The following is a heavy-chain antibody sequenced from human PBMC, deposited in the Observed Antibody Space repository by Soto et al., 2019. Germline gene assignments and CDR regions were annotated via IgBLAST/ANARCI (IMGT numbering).Heavy chain of an antibody. CDR2: ISYDGSNK. Sequence: PGGSLRLSCAASGFTFSSYGMHWVRQAPGKGLEWVAVISYDGSNKYYADSVKGRFTISRDNSKNTLYLQMNSLRAEDTAVYYCAKEPGDYGGYFEYWGQGTLVTVSS. V-gene: IGHV3-30*18. D-gene: IGHD4-17*01. CDR3: AKEPGDYGGYFEY. J-gene: IGHJ4*02. CDR1: GFTFSSYG.